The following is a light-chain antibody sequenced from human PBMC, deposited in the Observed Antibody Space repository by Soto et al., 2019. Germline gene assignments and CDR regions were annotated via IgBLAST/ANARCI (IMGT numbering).Light chain of an antibody. CDR2: LEGGGSY. CDR3: GTWDSNTRV. CDR1: SGHGSYI. Sequence: QLVLTQSSSASASLGSSVKLTCTLTSGHGSYIIAWHQQQPGKAPRYLMKLEGGGSYNKGSGVPDRFSGSNSGADRYLTISGLQFEDEANYYCGTWDSNTRVFGGGTKVTVL. V-gene: IGLV4-60*02. J-gene: IGLJ2*01.